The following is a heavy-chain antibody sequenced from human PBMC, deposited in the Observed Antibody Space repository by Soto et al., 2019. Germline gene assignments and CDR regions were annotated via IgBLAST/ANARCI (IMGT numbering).Heavy chain of an antibody. V-gene: IGHV1-18*01. D-gene: IGHD2-2*01. CDR1: GNTFTDFG. Sequence: ASVKVSCKASGNTFTDFGVTWVRQAPGQGLEWMGWISAYTDDPNYAQKFQGRVTMTIDTSTSTAYLDLRSLTSDDTAVYYCARVIPGAEAWFDPWGQGTLVTVSS. CDR2: ISAYTDDP. J-gene: IGHJ5*02. CDR3: ARVIPGAEAWFDP.